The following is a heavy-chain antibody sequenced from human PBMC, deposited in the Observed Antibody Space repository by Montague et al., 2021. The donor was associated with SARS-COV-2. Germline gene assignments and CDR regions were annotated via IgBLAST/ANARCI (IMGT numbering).Heavy chain of an antibody. V-gene: IGHV4-31*03. CDR3: ARLRSSSNWYFDL. CDR2: IYYSGST. Sequence: TLSLTCTVSVGSISGGGYCWSWIRQHPGKGLEWIGYIYYSGSTYYNPSLKSRVTISVDTSKNQFSLKLSSVTAADTAVYYCARLRSSSNWYFDLWGRGTLVTVSS. D-gene: IGHD6-6*01. J-gene: IGHJ2*01. CDR1: VGSISGGGYC.